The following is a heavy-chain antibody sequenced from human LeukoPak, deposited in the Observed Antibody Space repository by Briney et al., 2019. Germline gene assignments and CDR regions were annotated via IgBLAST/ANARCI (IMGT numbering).Heavy chain of an antibody. V-gene: IGHV3-23*01. CDR1: GFTFSSYA. J-gene: IGHJ4*02. CDR3: AKDKDDYGGDSADH. CDR2: ISGSGVST. Sequence: GGSLRLSCAASGFTFSSYALSWVRQAPGKGLEWVSAISGSGVSTYYADSVKGRFTISRDNSKNTLYLQMNSLRVEDTAVFYCAKDKDDYGGDSADHWGQGTLVTVSS. D-gene: IGHD4-23*01.